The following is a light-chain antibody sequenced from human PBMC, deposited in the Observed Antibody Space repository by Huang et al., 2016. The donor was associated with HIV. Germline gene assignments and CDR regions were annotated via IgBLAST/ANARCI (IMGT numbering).Light chain of an antibody. Sequence: EIVLTQSPATLSLSPGERATLSCRAGQSISSYLAWYQQKPGQAPRLLIYDASNRSTGVPARFSGSGSGTDFTLTISSLEPEDFAVYYCQQRSNWPPEGTFGQGTKVEIK. V-gene: IGKV3-11*01. J-gene: IGKJ1*01. CDR1: QSISSY. CDR3: QQRSNWPPEGT. CDR2: DAS.